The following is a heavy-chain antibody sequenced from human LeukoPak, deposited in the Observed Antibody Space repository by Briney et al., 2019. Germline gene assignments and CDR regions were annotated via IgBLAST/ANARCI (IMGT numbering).Heavy chain of an antibody. CDR1: GFTFGKCW. CDR2: IKLDGSEK. V-gene: IGHV3-7*03. D-gene: IGHD2-15*01. CDR3: AKDGGPYCSGGSCYRGSSDIYFDY. J-gene: IGHJ4*02. Sequence: GGSLRLSCVASGFTFGKCWMSWVRQAPGKGLEWVANIKLDGSEKNYVDSVKGRFTISRDNAKNSLYLQMNSLRAEDTALYYCAKDGGPYCSGGSCYRGSSDIYFDYWGQGTLVTVSS.